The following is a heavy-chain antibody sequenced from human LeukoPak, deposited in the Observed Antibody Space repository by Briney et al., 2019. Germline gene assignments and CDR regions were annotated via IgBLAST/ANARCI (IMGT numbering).Heavy chain of an antibody. J-gene: IGHJ5*02. CDR3: AKDGCSGGSCYSNWFDP. V-gene: IGHV3-74*01. CDR2: ITSDGSST. D-gene: IGHD2-15*01. CDR1: GFTFSSFW. Sequence: GGSLRLSCAASGFTFSSFWMHWVRQPPGKGLVWVSRITSDGSSTRSADSVKGRFTISRDNSKNTLYLQMNSLRAEDTAVYYCAKDGCSGGSCYSNWFDPWGQGTLVTVSS.